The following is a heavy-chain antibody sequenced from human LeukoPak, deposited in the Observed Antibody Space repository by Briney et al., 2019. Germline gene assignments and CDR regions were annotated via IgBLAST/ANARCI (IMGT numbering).Heavy chain of an antibody. D-gene: IGHD3-10*01. CDR2: ISGSGGST. CDR1: GFTFSSYA. J-gene: IGHJ1*01. CDR3: AKEITMVRGVTHPAPLAEYFQH. Sequence: GGSLRLSCAASGFTFSSYAMSWVRQAPGKGLEWVSAISGSGGSTYYADSVKGRFTISRDNSKNTLYLQMNSLRAEDTAVYYCAKEITMVRGVTHPAPLAEYFQHWGQGTLVTVSS. V-gene: IGHV3-23*01.